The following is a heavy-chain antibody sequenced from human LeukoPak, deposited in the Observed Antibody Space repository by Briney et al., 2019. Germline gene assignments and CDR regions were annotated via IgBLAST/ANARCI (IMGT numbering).Heavy chain of an antibody. CDR1: GFNFEDYA. J-gene: IGHJ4*02. CDR3: TRAVERGGSYWGGDS. V-gene: IGHV3-49*04. D-gene: IGHD1-26*01. Sequence: GRSLRLSCTTSGFNFEDYAMNWVRQAPGKGLEWVGLITSKAYGGTTEFAASVKGRFSISRDESKPIAYLQMNSLKIGDTGVYYCTRAVERGGSYWGGDSWGQGTQVTVSA. CDR2: ITSKAYGGTT.